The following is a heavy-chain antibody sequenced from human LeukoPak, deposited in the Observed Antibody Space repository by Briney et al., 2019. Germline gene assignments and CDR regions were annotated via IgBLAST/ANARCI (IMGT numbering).Heavy chain of an antibody. CDR1: GFTFSSYA. Sequence: PGGSLRLSCAASGFTFSSYAMHWVRQAPGKGLEWVAVISYDGSNEYYADSAKGRFTISRDNSKNTLYLQMNSLRAEDTAVYYCARGLGEYGDYWGQGTLVTVSS. CDR2: ISYDGSNE. V-gene: IGHV3-30*03. D-gene: IGHD3-16*01. CDR3: ARGLGEYGDY. J-gene: IGHJ4*02.